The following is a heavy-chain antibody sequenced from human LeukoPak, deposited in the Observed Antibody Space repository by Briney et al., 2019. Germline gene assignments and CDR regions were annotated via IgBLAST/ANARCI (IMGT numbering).Heavy chain of an antibody. D-gene: IGHD3-22*01. CDR1: GFTFSSYW. J-gene: IGHJ4*02. V-gene: IGHV3-74*01. CDR2: INSDGSST. Sequence: GGSLRLSCAASGFTFSSYWMHWVRQAPGKGLVWVSRINSDGSSTRYADSVKGRFTISRDNAKNTLYLQMNSLRAEDTAVYYCARDPLNDSSGYYNFGGGQGTLVTVFS. CDR3: ARDPLNDSSGYYNFG.